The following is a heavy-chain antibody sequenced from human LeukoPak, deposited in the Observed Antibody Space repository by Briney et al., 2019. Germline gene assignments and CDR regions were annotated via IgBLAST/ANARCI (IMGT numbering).Heavy chain of an antibody. CDR1: GGSISSSSYY. CDR2: IFHSGST. D-gene: IGHD6-13*01. Sequence: SETPSLTCTVSGGSISSSSYYWGWIRQSPGKGLEWIGSIFHSGSTYYDPSLKSRVTISVDTSKNQFSLKLSPVTAADTAVYYCARYGSYSSSWYFDYWGQGTLVTVSS. J-gene: IGHJ4*02. V-gene: IGHV4-39*01. CDR3: ARYGSYSSSWYFDY.